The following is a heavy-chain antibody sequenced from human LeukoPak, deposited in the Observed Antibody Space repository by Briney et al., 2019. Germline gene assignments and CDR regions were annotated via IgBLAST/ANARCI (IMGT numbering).Heavy chain of an antibody. CDR1: GYTFSTYG. D-gene: IGHD2-15*01. Sequence: GASVKVSCTASGYTFSTYGISWVRQAPGQGLEWMGWSSDYDPDRNYAQKFQGRLTVTTDTSTSTAYMELGSLTSDDTAIYYCVRDYYCSSNTCHDCFDPWGQGTLVTVSS. CDR3: VRDYYCSSNTCHDCFDP. J-gene: IGHJ5*02. V-gene: IGHV1-18*01. CDR2: SSDYDPDR.